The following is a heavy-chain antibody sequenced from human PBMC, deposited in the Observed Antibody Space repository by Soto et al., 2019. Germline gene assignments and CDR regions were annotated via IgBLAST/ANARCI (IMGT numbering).Heavy chain of an antibody. V-gene: IGHV3-30-3*01. D-gene: IGHD1-26*01. Sequence: QVQLVESGGGVVQPERSLRLSCAASGFTFSSYAMNWVRQAPGKGLEWVALMSYDGNNQFYADSVKGRFTISRDNSKNTLYLQMNSLRAEDTAVYYCARNQVGASDWGQGTLVTVSS. J-gene: IGHJ4*02. CDR3: ARNQVGASD. CDR1: GFTFSSYA. CDR2: MSYDGNNQ.